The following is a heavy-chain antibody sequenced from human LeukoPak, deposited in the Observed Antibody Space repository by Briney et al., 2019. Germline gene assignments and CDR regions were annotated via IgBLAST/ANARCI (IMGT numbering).Heavy chain of an antibody. J-gene: IGHJ6*02. CDR1: GYTFTSYG. CDR3: ARDQPKYYYDSSGPYYYGMDV. V-gene: IGHV1-18*01. CDR2: ISAYNGNT. D-gene: IGHD3-22*01. Sequence: ASVKVSCKASGYTFTSYGISWVRQAPGQGLEWMGWISAYNGNTNYAQKLQGRVTMTTDTSTSTAYMELRSLRSDDTAVYYCARDQPKYYYDSSGPYYYGMDVWGQGTTVTVSS.